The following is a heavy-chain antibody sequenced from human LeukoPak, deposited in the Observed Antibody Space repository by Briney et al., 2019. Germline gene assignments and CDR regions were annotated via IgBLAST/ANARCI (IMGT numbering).Heavy chain of an antibody. CDR2: ISSSGSTI. J-gene: IGHJ6*03. CDR1: GFTFSSYE. Sequence: GGSLRLSCAASGFTFSSYEMNWVRQAPGKGLEWVSYISSSGSTIYYADSVKGRFTISRDNAKNSLYLQMNSLRSDDTAVYYCARAPYSGAYGDSYYYYMDVWGKGTTVTISS. D-gene: IGHD1-26*01. CDR3: ARAPYSGAYGDSYYYYMDV. V-gene: IGHV3-48*03.